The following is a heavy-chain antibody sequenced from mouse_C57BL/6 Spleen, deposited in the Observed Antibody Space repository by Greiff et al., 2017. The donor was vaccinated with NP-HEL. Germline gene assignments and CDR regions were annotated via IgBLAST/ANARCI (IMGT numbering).Heavy chain of an antibody. V-gene: IGHV5-12*01. D-gene: IGHD2-2*01. CDR2: ISNGGGST. CDR3: ARHWVTGGFAY. Sequence: EVQRVESGGGLVQPGGSLKLSCAASGFTFSDYYMYWVRQTPEKRLEWVAYISNGGGSTYYPDTVKGRFTISRDNAKNTLYLQMSRLKSEDTAMYYCARHWVTGGFAYWGQGTLVTVSA. CDR1: GFTFSDYY. J-gene: IGHJ3*01.